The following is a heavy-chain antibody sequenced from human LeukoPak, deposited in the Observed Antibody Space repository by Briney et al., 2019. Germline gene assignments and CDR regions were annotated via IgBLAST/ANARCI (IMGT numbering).Heavy chain of an antibody. J-gene: IGHJ4*02. CDR2: INHSGST. V-gene: IGHV4-34*01. Sequence: PSETLSLTCAAYGVSFSGYYWSWIRQPPGKGLEWIGEINHSGSTNYKPSLKSRVTISIDTSKNQFYLQLSTLTAADTAVYYCAREVVRYGGLGSYYTVDYWGQGTLVSVSS. CDR1: GVSFSGYY. CDR3: AREVVRYGGLGSYYTVDY. D-gene: IGHD3-10*01.